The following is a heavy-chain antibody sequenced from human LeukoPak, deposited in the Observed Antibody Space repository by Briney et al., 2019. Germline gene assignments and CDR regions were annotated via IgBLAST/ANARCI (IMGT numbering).Heavy chain of an antibody. Sequence: GASVKVSCKASGYTFTTYEIIRVRQAPGQGLEWMGWINTRNGNANYAHQLQGRVTMTTDTSTSTSYMELASLRFDDTAIYYCARNRLGLGLWGQGTLVTVSS. CDR2: INTRNGNA. D-gene: IGHD3-16*01. CDR1: GYTFTTYE. J-gene: IGHJ4*02. CDR3: ARNRLGLGL. V-gene: IGHV1-18*01.